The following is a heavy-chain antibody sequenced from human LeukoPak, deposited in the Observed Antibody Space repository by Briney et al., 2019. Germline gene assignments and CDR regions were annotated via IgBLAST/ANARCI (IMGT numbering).Heavy chain of an antibody. D-gene: IGHD3-9*01. CDR1: GFTLSDFW. J-gene: IGHJ4*02. V-gene: IGHV3-7*01. Sequence: AGGSLRLSCAASGFTLSDFWMTWVRQAPGKGLEWVANIKQDGSEKFYVDSVKGRFTISRDNSKTSLYLQMSSLRAEDTAVYFCARDRIYYDILTGYLPLDYWGRGTLVAVSS. CDR3: ARDRIYYDILTGYLPLDY. CDR2: IKQDGSEK.